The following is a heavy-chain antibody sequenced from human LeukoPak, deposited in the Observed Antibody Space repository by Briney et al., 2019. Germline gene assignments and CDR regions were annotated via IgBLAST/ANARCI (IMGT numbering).Heavy chain of an antibody. V-gene: IGHV3-33*01. CDR3: ARARTTRGFDY. J-gene: IGHJ4*02. Sequence: PGRSLRLSCAASGFTFNSYGIHWVRQAPGKGLEWVAFTWYDGSNKYYAASVNGRFPISRDNAKNTLYLQVNSLRAEDTAVYYCARARTTRGFDYWGQGTLVTVSS. CDR1: GFTFNSYG. D-gene: IGHD4-17*01. CDR2: TWYDGSNK.